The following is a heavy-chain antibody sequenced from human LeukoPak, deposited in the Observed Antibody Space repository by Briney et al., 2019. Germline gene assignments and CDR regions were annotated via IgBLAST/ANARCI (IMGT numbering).Heavy chain of an antibody. D-gene: IGHD1-1*01. Sequence: PSETLSLTCTVSGGSISSYYWSWIRQPPGKGLEWIGYIYYSGSTNYNPSLKSRVTISVDTSKNQFSLKLSSVTAADTAVYYCARDQLSGFLDVWGKGTTVTASS. J-gene: IGHJ6*04. CDR1: GGSISSYY. CDR2: IYYSGST. CDR3: ARDQLSGFLDV. V-gene: IGHV4-59*01.